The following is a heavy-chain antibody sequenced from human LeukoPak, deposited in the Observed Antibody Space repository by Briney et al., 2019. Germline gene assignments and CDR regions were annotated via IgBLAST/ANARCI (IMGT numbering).Heavy chain of an antibody. CDR2: VYSTGST. J-gene: IGHJ4*01. V-gene: IGHV4-39*01. Sequence: SETLSLTCTVSGASVSSDTYCWGWIRHPPGKGLESLATVYSTGSTYYNPSLQSRLSISVDTSRNQISLRLSSVTAADTALYFCSSRYCPTADYSFLGAFWGHGTLVTVSS. CDR1: GASVSSDTYC. D-gene: IGHD2-8*01. CDR3: SSRYCPTADYSFLGAF.